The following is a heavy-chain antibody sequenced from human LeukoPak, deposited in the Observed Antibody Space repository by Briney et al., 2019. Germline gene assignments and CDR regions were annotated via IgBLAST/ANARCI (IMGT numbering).Heavy chain of an antibody. D-gene: IGHD3-22*01. CDR3: ARGSSGYYPY. J-gene: IGHJ4*02. CDR2: ISHSGST. V-gene: IGHV4-59*01. Sequence: PPETLSLTCTVSGASISSYDWSWIRQPPGKALEWIGYISHSGSTNYNPSLKSRVTISTDTSKNQFSLKLSSVTTADTAVYYCARGSSGYYPYWGRGTLVTVSS. CDR1: GASISSYD.